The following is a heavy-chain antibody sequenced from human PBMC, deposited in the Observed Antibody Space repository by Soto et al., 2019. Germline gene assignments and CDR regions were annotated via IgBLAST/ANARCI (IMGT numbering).Heavy chain of an antibody. V-gene: IGHV3-23*01. CDR1: GFTFYISA. Sequence: PGGSLRLSCEASGFTFYISAMAWVRQAPGRGLEWVSGITSSGGTYYADAVKGRFTISRDNSENTLYLQMNSLRAEDTAIYYCAKGESSVSASYFDPWGQGTLVTVSS. D-gene: IGHD3-22*01. CDR3: AKGESSVSASYFDP. J-gene: IGHJ5*02. CDR2: ITSSGGT.